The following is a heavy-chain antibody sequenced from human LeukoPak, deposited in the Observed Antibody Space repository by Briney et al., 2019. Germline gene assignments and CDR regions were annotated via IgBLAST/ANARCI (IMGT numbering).Heavy chain of an antibody. Sequence: ASVKVSCKASGYTFTSYDINWVRQATGQGLEWMGWINPNSGGTNYAQKFQGRVTMTRDTSISTAYMELSRLRSDDTAVYYCARGNTMIVVVTSFDYWGQGTLVTVSS. CDR2: INPNSGGT. J-gene: IGHJ4*02. CDR1: GYTFTSYD. V-gene: IGHV1-2*02. CDR3: ARGNTMIVVVTSFDY. D-gene: IGHD3-22*01.